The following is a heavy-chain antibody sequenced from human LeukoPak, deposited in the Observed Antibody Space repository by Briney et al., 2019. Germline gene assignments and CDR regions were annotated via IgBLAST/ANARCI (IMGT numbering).Heavy chain of an antibody. CDR3: ARAAVLRGVRHFDL. Sequence: SETLPLTCTVSGGSISSYYWSWIRQPPGKGLEWIGNIYYSGSTYYNPSLKSRVTISVDTSKNQFSLTLNSVTAADTAVYYCARAAVLRGVRHFDLWGRGTLVTVSS. V-gene: IGHV4-59*12. CDR1: GGSISSYY. J-gene: IGHJ2*01. CDR2: IYYSGST. D-gene: IGHD3-10*01.